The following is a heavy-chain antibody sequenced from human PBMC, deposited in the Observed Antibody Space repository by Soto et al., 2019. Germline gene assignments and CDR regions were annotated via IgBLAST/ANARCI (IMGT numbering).Heavy chain of an antibody. CDR3: SHALFVSFDS. Sequence: QITLKESGPTLVKPTQTLTLTCTFSGFSFTSSGVGVGWIRQPPGKALEWLALIYWDDDQRHSPSLKTRVTVTKHSSKNQGVLTMANMDPVDTATYYCSHALFVSFDSWGQGALVTVSS. V-gene: IGHV2-5*02. D-gene: IGHD3-3*01. CDR2: IYWDDDQ. CDR1: GFSFTSSGVG. J-gene: IGHJ4*02.